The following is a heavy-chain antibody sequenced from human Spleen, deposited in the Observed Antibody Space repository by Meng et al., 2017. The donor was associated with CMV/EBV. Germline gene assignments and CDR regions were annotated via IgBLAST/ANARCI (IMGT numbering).Heavy chain of an antibody. D-gene: IGHD1-26*01. CDR3: TRWEGSLSAFDI. J-gene: IGHJ3*02. CDR1: GYTFTAYY. CDR2: INPNSGGT. Sequence: ASVKVSCKASGYTFTAYYMHWVRQAPGQGLEWMGWINPNSGGTNYAQKFQGRVTMTRDTSISRAYMELSRLRSGDTAVYYCTRWEGSLSAFDIWGQGTLVTVSS. V-gene: IGHV1-2*02.